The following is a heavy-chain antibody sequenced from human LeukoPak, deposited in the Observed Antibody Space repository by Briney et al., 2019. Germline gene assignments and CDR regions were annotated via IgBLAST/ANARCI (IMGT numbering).Heavy chain of an antibody. D-gene: IGHD2-2*01. CDR3: ARGGIYCSSTSCRDY. CDR2: INPSGGST. Sequence: ASVKVSCKASGYTFTSYYMHWVRQAPGQGLEWMGIINPSGGSTSYAQKFQGRVTMTRNTSISTAYMELSSLRSEDTAVYYCARGGIYCSSTSCRDYWGQGTLVTVSS. CDR1: GYTFTSYY. J-gene: IGHJ4*02. V-gene: IGHV1-46*01.